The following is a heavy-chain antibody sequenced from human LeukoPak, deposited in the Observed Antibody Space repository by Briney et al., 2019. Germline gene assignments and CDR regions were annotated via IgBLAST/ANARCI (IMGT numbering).Heavy chain of an antibody. D-gene: IGHD3-22*01. V-gene: IGHV1-18*01. Sequence: GASVKVSCKAPGYTFTSYGISWVRQAPGQGLEWMGWISAYNGNTNYAQKLQGRVTMTTDTSTSTAYMELRSLRSDDTAVYYCARAYDSSGYYIYYFDYWGQGTLVTVSS. CDR1: GYTFTSYG. CDR3: ARAYDSSGYYIYYFDY. CDR2: ISAYNGNT. J-gene: IGHJ4*02.